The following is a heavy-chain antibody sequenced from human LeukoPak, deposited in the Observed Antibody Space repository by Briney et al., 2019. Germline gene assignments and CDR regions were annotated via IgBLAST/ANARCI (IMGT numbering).Heavy chain of an antibody. J-gene: IGHJ6*03. CDR1: GFTFSSYW. Sequence: SGGSLRLSCAASGFTFSSYWMHWVRQAPGKGLVWVSRINTDGSSTSYADSMKGRFTISRDNAKNTLYLQMNSLRAEDTAVYYCARDQTHDYSNRDYYYMDVWGKGTTVTVSS. V-gene: IGHV3-74*01. D-gene: IGHD4-11*01. CDR3: ARDQTHDYSNRDYYYMDV. CDR2: INTDGSST.